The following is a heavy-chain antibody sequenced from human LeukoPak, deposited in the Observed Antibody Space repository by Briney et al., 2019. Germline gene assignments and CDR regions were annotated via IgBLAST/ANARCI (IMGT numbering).Heavy chain of an antibody. D-gene: IGHD6-13*01. CDR1: GFTFSDYW. Sequence: GGSLRLSCAAPGFTFSDYWMTWVRQTPGKGLEGVATINEGGSQKYYVDSVKGRFTISRDNAKNLLYLQMNSLRGEDTAVYYCASFSVGSNWGQGTLVTVSS. CDR3: ASFSVGSN. J-gene: IGHJ4*02. CDR2: INEGGSQK. V-gene: IGHV3-7*01.